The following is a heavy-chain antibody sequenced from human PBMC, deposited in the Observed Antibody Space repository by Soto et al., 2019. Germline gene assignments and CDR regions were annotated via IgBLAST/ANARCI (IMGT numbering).Heavy chain of an antibody. D-gene: IGHD6-13*01. J-gene: IGHJ6*02. CDR2: IRSKTDGGTT. V-gene: IGHV3-15*07. Sequence: TFSNAWMNWVRQAPGKGLEWVGRIRSKTDGGTTDYAAPVKDRFTISRDDSKNTLFLQMISLKTEDTAVYYCTTGSYSSSWSQSYYYYYGMDVWGQGTKVTVSS. CDR3: TTGSYSSSWSQSYYYYYGMDV. CDR1: TFSNAW.